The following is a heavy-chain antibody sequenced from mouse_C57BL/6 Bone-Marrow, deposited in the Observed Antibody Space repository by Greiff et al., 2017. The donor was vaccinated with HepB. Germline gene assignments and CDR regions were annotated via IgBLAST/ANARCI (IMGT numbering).Heavy chain of an antibody. V-gene: IGHV1-64*01. CDR1: GYTFTSYW. J-gene: IGHJ1*03. D-gene: IGHD1-1*01. CDR3: ARFGYYGSKDWYFDV. Sequence: QVQLQQPGAELVKPGASVKLSCKASGYTFTSYWMHWVKQRPGQGLEWIGMIHPNSGSTNYNEKFKSKATLTVDKSSSTAYMQLSSLTSEDSAVYYCARFGYYGSKDWYFDVWGTGTTVTVSS. CDR2: IHPNSGST.